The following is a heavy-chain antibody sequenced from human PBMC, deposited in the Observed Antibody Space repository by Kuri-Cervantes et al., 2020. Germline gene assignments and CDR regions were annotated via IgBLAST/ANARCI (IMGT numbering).Heavy chain of an antibody. V-gene: IGHV3-30-3*01. Sequence: GGSLRLSCAVSGLTFSSYWMSWVRQAPGKGLEWVAVISYDGSNKYYADSVKGRFTISRDNAKNSLYLQMNSLRAEDTAVYYCARGSSSFWYYYYMDVWGKGTTVTVSS. J-gene: IGHJ6*03. CDR1: GLTFSSYW. CDR3: ARGSSSFWYYYYMDV. D-gene: IGHD6-6*01. CDR2: ISYDGSNK.